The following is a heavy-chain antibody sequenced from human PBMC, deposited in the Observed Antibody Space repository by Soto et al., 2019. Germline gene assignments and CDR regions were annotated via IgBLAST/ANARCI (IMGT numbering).Heavy chain of an antibody. J-gene: IGHJ4*02. CDR2: ITAFNGNT. CDR3: ARISQSDFWSGYYYFFDY. V-gene: IGHV1-18*01. Sequence: QVNLVQSGAEVEKPGASVKVSCKASGYTLTDYGISWVRQAPGQGLQWMGWITAFNGNTKYAQQFQARVTMTTDTSTSTAYMELRSLEYDDTAVYYCARISQSDFWSGYYYFFDYWGQGTLVTVSS. CDR1: GYTLTDYG. D-gene: IGHD3-3*01.